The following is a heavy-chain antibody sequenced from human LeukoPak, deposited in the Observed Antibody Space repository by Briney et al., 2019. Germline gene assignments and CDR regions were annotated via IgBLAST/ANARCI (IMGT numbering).Heavy chain of an antibody. CDR3: AKENREGGIDY. V-gene: IGHV3-9*01. Sequence: GGSLRLSCAASGFTFDDYAMHWVRQAPGKGLEWVSGISWNSGSIGYADSVKGRFTISRDNAKNSLYLQMNSLRAEDTALYYCAKENREGGIDYWGQGTLVTVSS. J-gene: IGHJ4*02. CDR1: GFTFDDYA. CDR2: ISWNSGSI. D-gene: IGHD3-16*01.